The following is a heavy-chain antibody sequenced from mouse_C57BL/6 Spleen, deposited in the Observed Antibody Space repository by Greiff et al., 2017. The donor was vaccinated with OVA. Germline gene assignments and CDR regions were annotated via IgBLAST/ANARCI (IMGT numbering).Heavy chain of an antibody. V-gene: IGHV1-83*01. CDR3: RSRAVVADAMDY. Sequence: VQLKQSGPELVKPGASVKMSCKASGYTFTDYYMHWVKQKPGKGLEWIGEIYPGSGNTYYNEKFKGKATLTADTSSSTAYMQLSSLTSEDSAVYFCARSRAVVADAMDYWGQGTSVTVSS. CDR2: YPGSGNTY. J-gene: IGHJ4*01. CDR1: YTFTDYYM. D-gene: IGHD1-1*01.